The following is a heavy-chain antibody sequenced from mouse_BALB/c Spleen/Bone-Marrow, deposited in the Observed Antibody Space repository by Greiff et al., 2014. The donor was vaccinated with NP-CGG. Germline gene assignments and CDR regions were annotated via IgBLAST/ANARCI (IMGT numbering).Heavy chain of an antibody. J-gene: IGHJ3*01. V-gene: IGHV1S29*02. CDR1: GYTFTDYN. CDR2: IYPYNGGT. CDR3: ARGGSHGGFAY. Sequence: VQLQQSGPELVKPGAAVKISCKASGYTFTDYNMHWVKQSHGKSLEWIGYIYPYNGGTGYNQKFKSKATLTVDNSSTTAYMELRSLTSGDSAVYYCARGGSHGGFAYWGQGTLVTVSA.